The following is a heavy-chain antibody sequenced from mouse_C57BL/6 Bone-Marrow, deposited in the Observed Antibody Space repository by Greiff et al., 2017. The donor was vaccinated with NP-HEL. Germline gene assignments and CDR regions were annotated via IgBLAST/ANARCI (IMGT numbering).Heavy chain of an antibody. V-gene: IGHV1-85*01. J-gene: IGHJ3*01. CDR2: IYPRDGST. Sequence: VKVVESGPELVKPGASVKLSCKASGYTFTSYDINWVKQRPGQGLEWIGWIYPRDGSTKYNEKFKGKATLTVDTSSSTAYMELHSLTSEDSAVYFCARDYYYGSSYVGFAYWGQGTLVSVSA. D-gene: IGHD1-1*01. CDR3: ARDYYYGSSYVGFAY. CDR1: GYTFTSYD.